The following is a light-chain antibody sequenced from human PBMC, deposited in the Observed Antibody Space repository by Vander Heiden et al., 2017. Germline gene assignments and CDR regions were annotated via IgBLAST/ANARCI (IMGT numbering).Light chain of an antibody. CDR2: EVT. Sequence: QSALTQPPSASGSPGQSVTISCPGTSSDVGGYNYVSWYQQHPGKAPKLMIYEVTKRPSGVPDRFSGSKSGNTASLTVSGLQAEDEADYYCSSYVGTNNPHVVFGGGTKLTVL. CDR3: SSYVGTNNPHVV. CDR1: SSDVGGYNY. J-gene: IGLJ2*01. V-gene: IGLV2-8*01.